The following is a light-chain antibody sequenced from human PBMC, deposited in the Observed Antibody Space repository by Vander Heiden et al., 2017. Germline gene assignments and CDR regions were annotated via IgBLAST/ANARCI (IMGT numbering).Light chain of an antibody. V-gene: IGKV3-15*01. CDR1: QYVSTY. Sequence: EIVMTQSPATLSVAPGESATLSCRASQYVSTYLAWYQQKPGQAPRLLLYGASTGATGIPARFSGSGFGTEFTLPISSLQSEDFAVYYCQQYKDWQFTFGGGTKVKI. CDR3: QQYKDWQFT. CDR2: GAS. J-gene: IGKJ4*01.